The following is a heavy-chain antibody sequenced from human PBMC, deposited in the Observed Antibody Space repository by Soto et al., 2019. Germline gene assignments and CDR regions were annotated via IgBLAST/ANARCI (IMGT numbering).Heavy chain of an antibody. CDR3: ARLGIAVAGTYGMDV. CDR2: IYPGDSDT. Sequence: GESLKISCKGSGYSFTSYWIGWGLQMPWKGLEWMGIIYPGDSDTRYSPSFQGQVTISADKSISTAYLQWSSLKASDTAMYYCARLGIAVAGTYGMDVWGQGTTVTVSS. CDR1: GYSFTSYW. V-gene: IGHV5-51*01. D-gene: IGHD6-19*01. J-gene: IGHJ6*02.